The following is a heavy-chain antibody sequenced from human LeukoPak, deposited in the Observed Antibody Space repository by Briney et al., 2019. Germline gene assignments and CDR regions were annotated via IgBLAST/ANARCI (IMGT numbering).Heavy chain of an antibody. CDR2: IYSSGST. Sequence: GSLRLSCAASGFTFSSYSMNWVRQSPGKGLEWLASIYSSGSTHSNPSLKSRVSISIDTSNNQFSLKLYSVTASDAAIYYCARHLSGTTMAHYFDFWGQGTLVTVSS. V-gene: IGHV4-39*01. CDR1: GFTFSSYSMN. J-gene: IGHJ4*02. D-gene: IGHD1-1*01. CDR3: ARHLSGTTMAHYFDF.